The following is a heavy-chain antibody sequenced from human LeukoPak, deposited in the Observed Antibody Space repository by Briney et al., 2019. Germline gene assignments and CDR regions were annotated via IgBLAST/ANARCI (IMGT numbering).Heavy chain of an antibody. V-gene: IGHV5-51*01. CDR1: GYSFTSYW. CDR3: ARRSTPPYYYDSSGYLGAFDI. J-gene: IGHJ3*02. D-gene: IGHD3-22*01. Sequence: AGESLKISCKGSGYSFTSYWIGWVRQMPGKGLEWMGIIYPGDSDTRYSPSFQGQVTISADKSISTAYLQWSSLKASDTAMYYCARRSTPPYYYDSSGYLGAFDIWGQGTMVTVSS. CDR2: IYPGDSDT.